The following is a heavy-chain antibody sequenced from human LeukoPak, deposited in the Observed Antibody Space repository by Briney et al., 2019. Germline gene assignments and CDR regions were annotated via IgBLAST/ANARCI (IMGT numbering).Heavy chain of an antibody. V-gene: IGHV4-34*01. CDR2: INHSGST. CDR1: GVSFSGYY. Sequence: SETLSLTCAVYGVSFSGYYWSWIRQPPGKGLEWIGEINHSGSTNYNPSLKSRVTISADTSKNQFSLKLSSVTAADTAVYYCARGLPYSSGWYGYWGQGTLVTVSS. CDR3: ARGLPYSSGWYGY. J-gene: IGHJ4*02. D-gene: IGHD6-19*01.